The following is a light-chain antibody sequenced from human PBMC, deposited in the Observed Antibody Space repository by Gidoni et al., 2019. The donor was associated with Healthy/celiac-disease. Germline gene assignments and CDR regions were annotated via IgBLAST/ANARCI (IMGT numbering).Light chain of an antibody. CDR1: NIGSKN. V-gene: IGLV3-9*01. Sequence: SYELTQPLSVSVALGQTARITCGGNNIGSKNVHWYQQKPGQAPVLGIYRDSNRPSGIPERFSGSNSGNTATLTISRAQAGDEADYYCQVWDSSIEVFGGGTKLTVL. CDR3: QVWDSSIEV. J-gene: IGLJ2*01. CDR2: RDS.